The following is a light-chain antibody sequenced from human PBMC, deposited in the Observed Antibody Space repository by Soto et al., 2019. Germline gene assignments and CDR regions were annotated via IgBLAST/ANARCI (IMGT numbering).Light chain of an antibody. V-gene: IGKV1-39*01. CDR2: AAS. CDR1: QSISSY. CDR3: QQNYCTPYN. J-gene: IGKJ2*01. Sequence: DIQMTQSPSSLSASGGDRVTIACRASQSISSYLTWFQQKPGRAPKLLIYAASTLRSGVPSSFRGSGSGTVIPLTISSLPPEFFVNYYWQQNYCTPYNFGQGTKLDIK.